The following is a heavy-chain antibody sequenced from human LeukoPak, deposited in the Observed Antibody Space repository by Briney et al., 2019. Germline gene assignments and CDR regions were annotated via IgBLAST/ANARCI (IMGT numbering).Heavy chain of an antibody. Sequence: PSETLSLTCTVSGDSISTSNSYWGWIRQPPGKGLEWIGSIYYSGNTYYNASLKSRVTISVDTSKNQFSLKLSSVTAADTAVYYCARVRRGLLRPTRNYYYMDVWGKGTTVTVSS. CDR1: GDSISTSNSY. CDR3: ARVRRGLLRPTRNYYYMDV. D-gene: IGHD3-22*01. V-gene: IGHV4-39*07. J-gene: IGHJ6*03. CDR2: IYYSGNT.